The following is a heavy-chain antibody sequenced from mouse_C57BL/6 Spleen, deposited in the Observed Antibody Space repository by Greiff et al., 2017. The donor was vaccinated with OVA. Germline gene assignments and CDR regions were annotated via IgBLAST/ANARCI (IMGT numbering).Heavy chain of an antibody. CDR1: GYTFTDYY. CDR3: ATYGYGVGY. Sequence: EVQLQQSGPELVKPGASVKISCKASGYTFTDYYMNWVKQSHGKSLEWIGDINPNNGGTSYTQKFKGKATLTVDKSSSTAYMELRSLTSEDAAVYYCATYGYGVGYWGQGTTLTVSA. J-gene: IGHJ2*01. CDR2: INPNNGGT. D-gene: IGHD2-2*01. V-gene: IGHV1-26*01.